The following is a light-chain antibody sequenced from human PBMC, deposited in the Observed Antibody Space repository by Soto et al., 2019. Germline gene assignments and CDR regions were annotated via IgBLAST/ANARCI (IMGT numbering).Light chain of an antibody. CDR2: DAS. Sequence: EIVLTQSPATLSLSPGERATLSCRASQSVTSNFAWYQQKPGQAPRLLIYDASKRATGVPARFSGSGSGTDFSLTISSLEPEDFAVSYCQQRGTWPPLFAFGPGTRVDI. CDR1: QSVTSN. J-gene: IGKJ3*01. V-gene: IGKV3-11*01. CDR3: QQRGTWPPLFA.